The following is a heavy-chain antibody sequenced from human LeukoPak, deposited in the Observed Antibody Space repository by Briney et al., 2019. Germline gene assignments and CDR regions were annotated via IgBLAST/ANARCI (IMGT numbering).Heavy chain of an antibody. D-gene: IGHD6-13*01. CDR1: GYTFTSYG. J-gene: IGHJ4*01. CDR3: ARLPQYSSSWYVDY. CDR2: TSAYNGNT. Sequence: ASVKVSCKASGYTFTSYGISWLRQAPGQGLEWIGWTSAYNGNTDYAQKLQGRVTMTTDTSTSTAYMELRSLRSDDTAVYYCARLPQYSSSWYVDYCGHGTLVTVSS. V-gene: IGHV1-18*01.